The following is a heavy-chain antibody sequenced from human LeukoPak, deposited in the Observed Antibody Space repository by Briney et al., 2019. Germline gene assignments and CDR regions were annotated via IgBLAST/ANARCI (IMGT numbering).Heavy chain of an antibody. CDR3: ARGAASVVRGDVHFDS. D-gene: IGHD3-10*01. CDR1: GDSFRTFY. V-gene: IGHV4-59*01. J-gene: IGHJ4*02. Sequence: SETLSLTCTVSGDSFRTFYWSWLRQPPGKGLEWIGFVFHTGSTNYTPSLKSRITMSVESSKNQFSLKVTPVTAADTAVYYCARGAASVVRGDVHFDSWGQGTLVTVSS. CDR2: VFHTGST.